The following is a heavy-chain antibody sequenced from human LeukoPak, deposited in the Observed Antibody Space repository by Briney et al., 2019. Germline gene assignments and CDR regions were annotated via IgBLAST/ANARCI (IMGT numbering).Heavy chain of an antibody. D-gene: IGHD3-16*01. CDR3: ARGGGLDV. J-gene: IGHJ6*02. Sequence: GGSLRLSCAASGFTFSSYGMHWVRQAPGKGLEWVAVISYDGSNKYYADSVKGRFTISRDNSKNSLYLQMSNLRAEDTAVYFCARGGGLDVWGQGATVTVSS. CDR1: GFTFSSYG. V-gene: IGHV3-30*03. CDR2: ISYDGSNK.